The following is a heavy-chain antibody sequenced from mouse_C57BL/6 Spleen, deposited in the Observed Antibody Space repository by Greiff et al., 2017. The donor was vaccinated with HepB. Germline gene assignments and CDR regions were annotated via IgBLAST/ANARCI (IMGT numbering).Heavy chain of an antibody. V-gene: IGHV5-17*01. J-gene: IGHJ4*01. CDR2: ISSGSSTI. D-gene: IGHD1-1*01. CDR1: GFTFSDYG. CDR3: ARPTVDYYAMDY. Sequence: EVQRVESGGGLVKPGGSLKLSCAASGFTFSDYGMHWVRQAPEKGLEWVAYISSGSSTIYYADTVKGRFTISRDNAKNTLFLQMTSLRSEDTAMYYCARPTVDYYAMDYWGQGTSVTVSS.